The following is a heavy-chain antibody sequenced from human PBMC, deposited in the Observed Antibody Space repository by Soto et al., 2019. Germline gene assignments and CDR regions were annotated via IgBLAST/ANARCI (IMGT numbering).Heavy chain of an antibody. CDR1: RHTFTAHS. J-gene: IGHJ4*01. Sequence: ASTKYFGKPVRHTFTAHSVHWVRQAPGHGLECLGWVDPRRGATKYAQRFQGRVIMTRDTSVKTVSMELSRLTCDDTAVYYCATDGYCAYAYWG. D-gene: IGHD3-16*01. CDR3: ATDGYCAYAY. CDR2: VDPRRGAT. V-gene: IGHV1-2*02.